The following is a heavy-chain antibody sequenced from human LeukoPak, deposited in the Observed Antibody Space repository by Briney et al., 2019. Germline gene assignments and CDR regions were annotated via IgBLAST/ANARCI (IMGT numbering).Heavy chain of an antibody. CDR1: GYTFTSYG. J-gene: IGHJ4*02. CDR2: ISAYNGNT. V-gene: IGHV1-18*01. D-gene: IGHD4-23*01. Sequence: ASVKVSCKASGYTFTSYGISWVRQAPGQGLEWMGWISAYNGNTNYAQKLQGRVTMTTDTSTSTAYMELRSLRSDDTAVYYCARERATVVTEPYFDYWGQGTLVTVSS. CDR3: ARERATVVTEPYFDY.